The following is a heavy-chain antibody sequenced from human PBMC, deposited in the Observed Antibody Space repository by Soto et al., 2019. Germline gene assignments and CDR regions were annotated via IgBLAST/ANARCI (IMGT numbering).Heavy chain of an antibody. CDR1: GFTFSSYA. J-gene: IGHJ4*02. CDR2: ISGSGGST. Sequence: GGSLRLSYAASGFTFSSYAMSWVRQAPGKGLEWVSAISGSGGSTYYADSVKGRFTISRDNSKNTLSLQMNSLRAEDTAVYYCARENTERVFDYWGQGTRVTVSS. V-gene: IGHV3-23*01. D-gene: IGHD1-1*01. CDR3: ARENTERVFDY.